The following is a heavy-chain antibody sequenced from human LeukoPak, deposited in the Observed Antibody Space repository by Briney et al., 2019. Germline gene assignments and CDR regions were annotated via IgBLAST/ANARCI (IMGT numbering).Heavy chain of an antibody. CDR2: ISSSSSYI. V-gene: IGHV3-21*01. J-gene: IGHJ4*02. Sequence: GGSLRLSCAASGLTFSSYSMNWVRQAPGKGLEWVSSISSSSSYIYYADSVKGRLTISRDNAKNSLYLQMNSLRAEDTAVYYCARMGGNSIDYWGQGTLVTVSS. CDR1: GLTFSSYS. CDR3: ARMGGNSIDY. D-gene: IGHD4-23*01.